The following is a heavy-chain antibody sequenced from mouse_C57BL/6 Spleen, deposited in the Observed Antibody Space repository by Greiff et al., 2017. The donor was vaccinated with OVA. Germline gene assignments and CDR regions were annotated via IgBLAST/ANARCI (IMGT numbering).Heavy chain of an antibody. J-gene: IGHJ3*01. V-gene: IGHV5-4*01. D-gene: IGHD2-13*01. CDR1: GFTFSSYA. Sequence: EVQLVESGGGLVKPGGSLKLSCAASGFTFSSYAMSWVRQTPEKRLEWVATISDGGSYTYYTDNVKGRFTIARDNAKNNLYLQMSQLKSEDTAMYYCAREDYSWFAYWGQGTLVTVSA. CDR2: ISDGGSYT. CDR3: AREDYSWFAY.